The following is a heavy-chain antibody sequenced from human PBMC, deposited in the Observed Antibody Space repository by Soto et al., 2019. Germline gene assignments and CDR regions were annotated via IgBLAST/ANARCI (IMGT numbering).Heavy chain of an antibody. D-gene: IGHD1-26*01. V-gene: IGHV3-23*01. J-gene: IGHJ4*02. CDR3: PKDFTWGLSTLRLDY. CDR2: ISGSGGST. Sequence: PVGSLRLSCAASGFTFSSYAMSWARQAPGKGLEWVSAISGSGGSTYYADSVKGRFTISRDNSKNTLYLQMNSLRAEDTSVYYCPKDFTWGLSTLRLDYWRQGSLVSVSS. CDR1: GFTFSSYA.